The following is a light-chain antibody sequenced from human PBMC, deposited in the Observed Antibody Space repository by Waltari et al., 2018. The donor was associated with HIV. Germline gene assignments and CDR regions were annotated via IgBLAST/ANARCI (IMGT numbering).Light chain of an antibody. J-gene: IGLJ3*02. CDR3: CSYAANRWV. CDR2: EVN. V-gene: IGLV2-23*02. Sequence: SALTQPASVSGSPGPSIPIPCSGTSSAVGDYTLISWYQQHPDKAPTLIIYEVNKRPSGVSNRFSGSKSGNTASLTISGLQAEDEADYYCCSYAANRWVFGGGTKLTVL. CDR1: SSAVGDYTL.